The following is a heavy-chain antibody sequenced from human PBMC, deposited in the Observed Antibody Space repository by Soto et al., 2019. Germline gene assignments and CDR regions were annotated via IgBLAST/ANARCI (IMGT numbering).Heavy chain of an antibody. J-gene: IGHJ4*02. V-gene: IGHV1-46*01. Sequence: QVQLVQSGAEVKKPGASVKVSCKASGYTFTSYYMHWVRQAPGQGLEWMGIINPSGGSTSYAQKLQGRFTKSRDTSKSKVYMELSSLRSEDTAVYYFAKTGGSYYFDYWGQGTLVTVSS. CDR2: INPSGGST. D-gene: IGHD1-26*01. CDR3: AKTGGSYYFDY. CDR1: GYTFTSYY.